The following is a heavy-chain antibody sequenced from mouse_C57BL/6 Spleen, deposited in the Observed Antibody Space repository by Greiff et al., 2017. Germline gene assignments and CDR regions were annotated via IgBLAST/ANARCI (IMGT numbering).Heavy chain of an antibody. CDR3: ARSANWDVDY. V-gene: IGHV1-19*01. D-gene: IGHD4-1*01. J-gene: IGHJ2*01. CDR1: GYTFTDYY. CDR2: INPYNGGT. Sequence: EVPLQQSGPVLLKPGASVKMSCKASGYTFTDYYMNWVKQSHGKSLEWIGVINPYNGGTSYNQKFKGKATLTVDKSSSTAYMELNSLTSEDSAVYYCARSANWDVDYWGQGTTLTVSS.